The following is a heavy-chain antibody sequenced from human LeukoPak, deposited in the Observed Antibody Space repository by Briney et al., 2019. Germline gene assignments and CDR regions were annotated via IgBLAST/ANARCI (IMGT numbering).Heavy chain of an antibody. V-gene: IGHV1-2*02. CDR2: INPNSGGT. J-gene: IGHJ5*02. D-gene: IGHD3-10*01. Sequence: ASVKVSCKASGCTFTGYYMHWVRQAPGQGLEWMGWINPNSGGTNYAQKFQGRVTMTRDTSTSTVYMELSSLRSEDTAVYYCARDSRSLYGSGSYYNFGGIVDWFDPWGQGTLVTVSS. CDR3: ARDSRSLYGSGSYYNFGGIVDWFDP. CDR1: GCTFTGYY.